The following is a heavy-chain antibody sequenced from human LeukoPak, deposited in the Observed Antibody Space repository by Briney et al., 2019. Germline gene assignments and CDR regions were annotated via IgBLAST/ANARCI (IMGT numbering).Heavy chain of an antibody. CDR2: IIPIFSTA. Sequence: SVKVSCKASGGTFSNCAINWVRQAPGQGLEWMGGIIPIFSTANYAQKFQGRVTITADKSTSTVYMDLSSLRPEDTAVYYCAKDGSEIVATIFRRRAPMDVWGKGTTVTISS. J-gene: IGHJ6*03. D-gene: IGHD5-12*01. V-gene: IGHV1-69*06. CDR1: GGTFSNCA. CDR3: AKDGSEIVATIFRRRAPMDV.